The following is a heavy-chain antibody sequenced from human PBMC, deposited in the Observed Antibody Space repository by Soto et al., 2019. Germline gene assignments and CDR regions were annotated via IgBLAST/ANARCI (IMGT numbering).Heavy chain of an antibody. Sequence: EVQLVESGGDLVQPGGSLRLSCAASGFTFSSYYMSWVRQAQGKGLEWVANVNEDGSEKYYVDSVKGRFTVSSDNAKNSLYLQMNSLRAEDTAVYYCAKWGGGGSDYWGQGTLVTVSS. CDR1: GFTFSSYY. CDR2: VNEDGSEK. CDR3: AKWGGGGSDY. J-gene: IGHJ4*02. V-gene: IGHV3-7*01. D-gene: IGHD1-26*01.